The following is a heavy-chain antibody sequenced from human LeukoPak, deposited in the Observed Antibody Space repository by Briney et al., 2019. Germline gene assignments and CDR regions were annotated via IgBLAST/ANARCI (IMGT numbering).Heavy chain of an antibody. CDR3: ARGGPAGDY. Sequence: GGSLRLSCAASGITFSNYAMSWVRQGPGKGLEWVSSISSSSSYIYYADSVKGRFTISRDNAKNSLYLQMNSLRAEDTAVYYCARGGPAGDYWGQGTLVTVSS. CDR1: GITFSNYA. CDR2: ISSSSSYI. V-gene: IGHV3-21*01. J-gene: IGHJ4*02. D-gene: IGHD6-13*01.